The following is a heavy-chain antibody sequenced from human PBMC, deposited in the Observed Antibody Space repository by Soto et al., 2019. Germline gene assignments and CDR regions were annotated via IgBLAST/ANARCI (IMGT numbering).Heavy chain of an antibody. CDR3: SKYSGTYYVYQVIDV. Sequence: EVQLLESGGGLVQPGGSLRLSCAASGFTFSSYAMSWVRQAPGKGLEWVSAIIGSGGNTYHADSVKGRFTISRDNSKNTLYLQMNSLRAEDTAVYYCSKYSGTYYVYQVIDVSGQGTTVTVSS. CDR1: GFTFSSYA. V-gene: IGHV3-23*01. J-gene: IGHJ6*02. D-gene: IGHD1-26*01. CDR2: IIGSGGNT.